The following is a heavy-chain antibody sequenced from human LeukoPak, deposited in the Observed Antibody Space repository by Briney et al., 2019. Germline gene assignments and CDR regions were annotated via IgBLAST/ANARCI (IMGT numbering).Heavy chain of an antibody. V-gene: IGHV4-31*03. D-gene: IGHD5-12*01. Sequence: SETLSLTCTVSGGSISSSDYYWGWIRQPPGKGLEWIGYIYYSGSTYYNPSLKSRVTISVDTSKNQFSLKLSSVTAADTAVYYCARDLGYRGHRFLDYWGQGTLVTVSS. CDR2: IYYSGST. J-gene: IGHJ4*02. CDR1: GGSISSSDYY. CDR3: ARDLGYRGHRFLDY.